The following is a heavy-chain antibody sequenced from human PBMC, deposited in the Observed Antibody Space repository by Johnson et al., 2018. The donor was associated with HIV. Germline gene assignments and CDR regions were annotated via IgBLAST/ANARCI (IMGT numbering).Heavy chain of an antibody. J-gene: IGHJ3*02. D-gene: IGHD4-23*01. CDR1: GFTFSNYG. Sequence: QVQLVESGGGVVQPGRSLRLSCAASGFTFSNYGMHWVRQAPGKGLEWVAVILYRGSNKYYADSVKGRFTISRDNSKNTLYLQMNSLRAEDTAVYYCAKSPGKDHGGKSGALDIWGQGTMVTVSS. V-gene: IGHV3-30*18. CDR2: ILYRGSNK. CDR3: AKSPGKDHGGKSGALDI.